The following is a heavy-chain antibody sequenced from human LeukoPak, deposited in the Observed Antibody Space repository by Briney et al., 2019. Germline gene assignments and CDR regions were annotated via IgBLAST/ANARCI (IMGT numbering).Heavy chain of an antibody. Sequence: SETLSLTCTVSGGSISSSSYYWGWIRQPPGKGLEWIGSIYYSGSTYYNPSLKSRVTISVDTSKNQFSLKLSSVTAADTAVYYCTRQKEGSGYYYYYGMDVWGQGTMVTVSS. J-gene: IGHJ6*02. D-gene: IGHD3-10*01. V-gene: IGHV4-39*01. CDR3: TRQKEGSGYYYYYGMDV. CDR1: GGSISSSSYY. CDR2: IYYSGST.